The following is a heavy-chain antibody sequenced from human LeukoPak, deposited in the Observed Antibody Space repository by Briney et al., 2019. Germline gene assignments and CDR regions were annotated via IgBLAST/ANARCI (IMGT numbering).Heavy chain of an antibody. CDR2: INPNSGGT. J-gene: IGHJ6*02. V-gene: IGHV1-2*04. D-gene: IGHD1-26*01. Sequence: WASVKVSCKASAYTFTTYGISWVRQAPGQGLEWMGWINPNSGGTNYAQKFQGWVTMTRDTSISTAYMELSRLRSDDTAVYYCAREPIRVGYYYYYGMDVWGQGTTVTVSS. CDR1: AYTFTTYG. CDR3: AREPIRVGYYYYYGMDV.